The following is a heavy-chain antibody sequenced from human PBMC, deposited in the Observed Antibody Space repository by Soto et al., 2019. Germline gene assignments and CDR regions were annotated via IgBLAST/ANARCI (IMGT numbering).Heavy chain of an antibody. CDR3: ARVEAAKFFAH. CDR1: NYSISSGYY. CDR2: IFHTGST. D-gene: IGHD2-15*01. V-gene: IGHV4-38-2*01. J-gene: IGHJ4*02. Sequence: SETLSLTCAVSNYSISSGYYWGWIRQPPEKGLEYIGSIFHTGSTYYNPSLKSRVIISVDTSKNQFSLRLSSVTAADTAVYFCARVEAAKFFAHWGQGTLVTVSS.